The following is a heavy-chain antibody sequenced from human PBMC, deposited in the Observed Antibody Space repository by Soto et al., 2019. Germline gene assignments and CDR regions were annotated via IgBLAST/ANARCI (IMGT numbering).Heavy chain of an antibody. CDR2: FYPGDSDS. Sequence: PXEXLKISCKSSGYXFTNYLLAWVRHTPGKGLEWMGIFYPGDSDSRYSQSFQGQVTFSVDKSINTAYLQWSTLKASDTDMYYCARFEGGVATYFDYWGQGTLVTVSS. CDR3: ARFEGGVATYFDY. D-gene: IGHD5-12*01. J-gene: IGHJ4*02. V-gene: IGHV5-51*01. CDR1: GYXFTNYL.